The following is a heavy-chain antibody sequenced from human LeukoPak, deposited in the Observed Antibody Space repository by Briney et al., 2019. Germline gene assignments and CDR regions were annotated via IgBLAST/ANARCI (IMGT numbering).Heavy chain of an antibody. V-gene: IGHV3-7*03. J-gene: IGHJ4*02. D-gene: IGHD6-13*01. CDR2: IKQDGSEK. CDR3: VRIAAAGFDY. Sequence: QSGGSLRLSCAASGFTFSSYWMSWVRQAPGKGLEWVANIKQDGSEKYYVDSVKGRFAFSRDNAKNSLYLQMNSLRAEDTAVYYCVRIAAAGFDYWGQGTLVTVSS. CDR1: GFTFSSYW.